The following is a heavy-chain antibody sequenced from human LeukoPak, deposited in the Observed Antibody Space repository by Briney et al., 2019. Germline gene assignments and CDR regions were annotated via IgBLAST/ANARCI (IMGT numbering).Heavy chain of an antibody. CDR2: IVVGSGNT. J-gene: IGHJ5*02. CDR1: GFTLTSSA. CDR3: AADYLVPAALDP. Sequence: GTSVKVSCKASGFTLTSSAMQWVRQARGQRLEWIGWIVVGSGNTNYAQKFQERVTITRDMSTSTAYMELSSLRSEDTAVYYCAADYLVPAALDPWGQGTLVTVSS. D-gene: IGHD2-2*01. V-gene: IGHV1-58*02.